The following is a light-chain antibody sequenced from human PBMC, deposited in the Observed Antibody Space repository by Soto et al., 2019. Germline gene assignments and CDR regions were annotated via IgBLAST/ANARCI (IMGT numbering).Light chain of an antibody. CDR3: LLSYNGARV. CDR2: DTT. J-gene: IGLJ2*01. CDR1: TGAVTSGHY. Sequence: QSVVTQEPSLTVPPGGTVTLTCDSSTGAVTSGHYPYWFQQKPGQASRTLIYDTTNKHSWTPARFSGSLLGGKAALTLSGAQPEDEAEYYCLLSYNGARVFGGGTKLTVL. V-gene: IGLV7-46*01.